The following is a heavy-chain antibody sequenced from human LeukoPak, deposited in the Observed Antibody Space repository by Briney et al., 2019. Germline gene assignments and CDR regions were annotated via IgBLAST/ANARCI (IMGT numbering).Heavy chain of an antibody. V-gene: IGHV3-21*01. CDR3: ARASMYHGAFDI. CDR2: ISSSSSYI. CDR1: GFTFSSYS. J-gene: IGHJ3*02. Sequence: PGGSLRLSCAASGFTFSSYSTNWVRQAPGKGLEWVSSISSSSSYIYYADSVKGRFTISRDNPKNSLYLQINSLRAEDTAVYYCARASMYHGAFDIWGQGTMVTVSS. D-gene: IGHD2-2*01.